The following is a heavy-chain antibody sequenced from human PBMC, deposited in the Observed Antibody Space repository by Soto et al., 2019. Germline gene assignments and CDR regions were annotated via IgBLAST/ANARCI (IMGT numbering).Heavy chain of an antibody. D-gene: IGHD3-10*01. CDR3: ARVTPTLWFGKFPPKYGMDV. Sequence: GASVKVSCKASGYTFTSYGISWVRQAPGQGLEWMGWISAYNGNTNYAQKLQGRVTMTTDTSTSTAYMELRSLRSDDTAVYYCARVTPTLWFGKFPPKYGMDVWGQATTVTV. CDR1: GYTFTSYG. J-gene: IGHJ6*02. CDR2: ISAYNGNT. V-gene: IGHV1-18*01.